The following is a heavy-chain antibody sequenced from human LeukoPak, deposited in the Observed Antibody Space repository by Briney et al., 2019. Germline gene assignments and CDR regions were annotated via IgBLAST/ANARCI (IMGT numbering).Heavy chain of an antibody. V-gene: IGHV3-23*01. Sequence: SGGSLRLSCAASGFTFSKHGMNWVRQAPGKGLEWVSGISPSGDITYYADSVKGRFTISRDNPKNTLYLQMNSLRAEDTAVYYCAKERGSSNVFDYWGQGTLVTVPS. J-gene: IGHJ4*02. CDR1: GFTFSKHG. CDR3: AKERGSSNVFDY. D-gene: IGHD6-13*01. CDR2: ISPSGDIT.